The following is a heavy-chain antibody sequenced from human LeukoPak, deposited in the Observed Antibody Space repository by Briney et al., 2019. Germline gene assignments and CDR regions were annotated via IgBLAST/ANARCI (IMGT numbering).Heavy chain of an antibody. V-gene: IGHV3-11*04. Sequence: GGSLRLSCAASGFTFSDYYMSWTRQAPGKGPEWVSYISSSGSTIYYADSVKGRFTISRDNAKNSLYLQMNRLRADEDTAVYYCARDNSNLDYWGQGTLVTVSS. CDR3: ARDNSNLDY. J-gene: IGHJ4*02. CDR2: ISSSGSTI. D-gene: IGHD4-11*01. CDR1: GFTFSDYY.